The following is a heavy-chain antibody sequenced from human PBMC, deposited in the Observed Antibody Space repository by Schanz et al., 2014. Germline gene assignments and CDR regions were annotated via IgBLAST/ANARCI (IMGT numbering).Heavy chain of an antibody. J-gene: IGHJ4*02. V-gene: IGHV3-23*04. CDR2: ISGSGGST. CDR1: GFTFSSYA. D-gene: IGHD6-19*01. Sequence: VQLVESGGGVVQPGGSLRLSCAASGFTFSSYAMTWVRQAPGMGLEWVSAISGSGGSTYYADSVKGRFTISRDNSKNTLYLQMNSLRAEDTAVYYCARDNSHWLVDYWGQGTLVTVSS. CDR3: ARDNSHWLVDY.